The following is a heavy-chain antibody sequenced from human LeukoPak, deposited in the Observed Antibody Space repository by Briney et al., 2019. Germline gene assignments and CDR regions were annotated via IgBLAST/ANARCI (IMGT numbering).Heavy chain of an antibody. CDR1: GYTFTSYD. D-gene: IGHD6-6*01. CDR3: AVGIAARGYYFDY. Sequence: ASVKVSCKASGYTFTSYDINWVRRATGQGLEWMGWMNPNSGNTGYAQKFQGRVTITRNTSISTAYMELSSLRSEDTAVYYCAVGIAARGYYFDYWGQGTLVTVSS. V-gene: IGHV1-8*03. CDR2: MNPNSGNT. J-gene: IGHJ4*02.